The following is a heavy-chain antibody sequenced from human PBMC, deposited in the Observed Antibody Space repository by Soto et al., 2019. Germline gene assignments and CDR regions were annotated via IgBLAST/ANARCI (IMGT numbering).Heavy chain of an antibody. CDR2: IFYSGST. Sequence: QVQLQESGPGLVKPSETLSLTCTVSGGSICSYYWSWIRQPPGKGLEWIGFIFYSGSTSYNPSLNSRVTISIDTAEYQLSLQLNSVTAADTAVYYCASMIGDPVLSFDSWGQGTLVAVSS. V-gene: IGHV4-59*01. D-gene: IGHD3-10*02. CDR1: GGSICSYY. CDR3: ASMIGDPVLSFDS. J-gene: IGHJ5*01.